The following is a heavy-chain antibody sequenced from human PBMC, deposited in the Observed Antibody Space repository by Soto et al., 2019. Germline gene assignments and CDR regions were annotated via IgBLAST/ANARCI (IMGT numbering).Heavy chain of an antibody. CDR2: ILYDGSDK. J-gene: IGHJ6*02. Sequence: QVQLVESGGGVVQPGRSLRLSCAASGFTFSNYGMHWVRQAPGKGLEWVAFILYDGSDKYFADSVKGRFTISRDNSKNTLDLQMNSLRAEDTAMYYCAKARIVMIRGVMNYYGMDVWGQGTTVTVSS. CDR1: GFTFSNYG. V-gene: IGHV3-30*18. CDR3: AKARIVMIRGVMNYYGMDV. D-gene: IGHD3-10*01.